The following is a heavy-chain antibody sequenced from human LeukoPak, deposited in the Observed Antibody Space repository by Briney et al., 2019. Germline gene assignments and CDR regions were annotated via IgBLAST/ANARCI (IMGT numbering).Heavy chain of an antibody. D-gene: IGHD6-13*01. Sequence: ASVKVSCKASGYTFTSYGISWVRQAPGQGLEWMGWINPNSGGTNYAQKFQGRVTMTRDTSIGTAYMELSRLRSDDTAVYYCARDDRSSWGQGTLVTVSS. V-gene: IGHV1-2*02. CDR3: ARDDRSS. J-gene: IGHJ4*02. CDR2: INPNSGGT. CDR1: GYTFTSYG.